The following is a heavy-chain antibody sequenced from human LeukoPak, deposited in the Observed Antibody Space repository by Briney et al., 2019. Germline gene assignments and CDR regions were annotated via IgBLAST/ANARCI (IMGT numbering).Heavy chain of an antibody. D-gene: IGHD2-2*01. J-gene: IGHJ6*02. CDR3: ARLPIVVVPAAVKEGYYYYGMDV. CDR1: GGSINNYY. CDR2: IYYSGNT. Sequence: SETLSLTCTVSGGSINNYYWSWIRQPPGKGLEWIGYIYYSGNTNYNPSLKSRVTISVDTSKNQFSLKLSSVTAADTAVYYCARLPIVVVPAAVKEGYYYYGMDVWGQGTTVTVSS. V-gene: IGHV4-59*08.